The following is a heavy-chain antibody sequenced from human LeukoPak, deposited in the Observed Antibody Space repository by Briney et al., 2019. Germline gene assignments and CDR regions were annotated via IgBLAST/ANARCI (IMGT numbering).Heavy chain of an antibody. Sequence: SETLSLTCTVSGGSISSYYWSWIRQPAGKGLEWIGRIYTSGSTNYNPSLKSRVTMSVDTSKNQFSLKLSSVTAADTAVYYCARDRSYYDSSGYYYVGAFEIWGQGTMVTVSS. D-gene: IGHD3-22*01. CDR2: IYTSGST. CDR3: ARDRSYYDSSGYYYVGAFEI. J-gene: IGHJ3*02. V-gene: IGHV4-4*07. CDR1: GGSISSYY.